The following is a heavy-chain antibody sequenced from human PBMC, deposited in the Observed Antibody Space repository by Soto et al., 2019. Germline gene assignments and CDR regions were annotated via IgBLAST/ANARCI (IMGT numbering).Heavy chain of an antibody. V-gene: IGHV4-34*01. J-gene: IGHJ4*02. CDR3: ARGPYRGEGVYQQLVFGRIDY. D-gene: IGHD6-13*01. Sequence: SETLSLTCAVYGGSFSGYYWSWIRQPPGKGLEWIGEINHSGSTNYNPSLKSRVTISVDTSKNQFSLKLSSVTAADTAVYYCARGPYRGEGVYQQLVFGRIDYWGQGTLVTVSS. CDR2: INHSGST. CDR1: GGSFSGYY.